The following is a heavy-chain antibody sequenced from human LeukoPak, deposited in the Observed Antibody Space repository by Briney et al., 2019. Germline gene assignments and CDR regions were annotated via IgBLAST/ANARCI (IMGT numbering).Heavy chain of an antibody. D-gene: IGHD2-15*01. CDR1: GFNVSNNY. CDR3: ARVAVVVAAKPFDY. J-gene: IGHJ4*02. V-gene: IGHV3-53*01. CDR2: IYRGGST. Sequence: GGSLRLSCAASGFNVSNNYMSWVRQAPGKGLEWVSVIYRGGSTYYADSVKGRFTMSRDNSKNTVYLQMDSLRAEDTAVYYCARVAVVVAAKPFDYWGQGTLVTVSS.